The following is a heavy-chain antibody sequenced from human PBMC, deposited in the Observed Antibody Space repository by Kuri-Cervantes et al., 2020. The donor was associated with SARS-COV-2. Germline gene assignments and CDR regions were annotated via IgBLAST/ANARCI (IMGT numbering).Heavy chain of an antibody. CDR2: INHSGTT. V-gene: IGHV4-34*01. J-gene: IGHJ4*02. CDR3: ARLSIYDSSGYTDDY. D-gene: IGHD3-22*01. Sequence: SETLSLTCSVSGGSLSGYFWSWIRQPPGKGLEWIGEINHSGTTNSNPSLKSRVSISIDTSKNQLSLKLSSVTAADTAVYYCARLSIYDSSGYTDDYWGQGTLVTVSS. CDR1: GGSLSGYF.